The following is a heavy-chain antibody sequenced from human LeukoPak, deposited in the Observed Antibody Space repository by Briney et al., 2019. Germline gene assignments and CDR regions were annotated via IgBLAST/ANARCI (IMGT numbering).Heavy chain of an antibody. V-gene: IGHV3-23*01. CDR2: ISGSGGST. CDR3: ARDSSSWGGFFDY. CDR1: GFTFSSYG. J-gene: IGHJ4*01. Sequence: GGSLRLSCAASGFTFSSYGMSWVRQAPGKGLEWVSAISGSGGSTYYADSVKGRFTISRDNSKNTLYLQMNSLRAEDTAVYYCARDSSSWGGFFDYWGHGTLVTVSS. D-gene: IGHD6-13*01.